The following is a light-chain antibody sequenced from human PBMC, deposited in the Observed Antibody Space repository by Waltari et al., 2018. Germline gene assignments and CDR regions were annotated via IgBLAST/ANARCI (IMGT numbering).Light chain of an antibody. CDR2: RTN. V-gene: IGLV1-40*01. CDR1: SSNIGAGYD. CDR3: QSYDSSLSGSGV. Sequence: QSVLTQPPSVSGAPGQRVTISCNGSSSNIGAGYDVHWYQQLPGTAPKVLMYRTNNRASGVPDRFAGSKSGTSASLAITGLQAEDEADYFCQSYDSSLSGSGVFGGGTRLTVL. J-gene: IGLJ3*02.